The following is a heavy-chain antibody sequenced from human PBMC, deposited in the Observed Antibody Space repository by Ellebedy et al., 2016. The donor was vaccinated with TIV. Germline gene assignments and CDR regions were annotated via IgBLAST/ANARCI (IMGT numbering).Heavy chain of an antibody. CDR1: GYTLTGYF. J-gene: IGHJ6*02. D-gene: IGHD2-15*01. Sequence: AASVKVSCKASGYTLTGYFIHWVRQAPGQGLEWMGWINPNVGSTHYAQKFQGRVTMTRDTSIGTAYMELTSLRSDDTAVYYCARDSGQWYCSGGSCSSADYYDYGMDVWGQGTTVTVSS. CDR2: INPNVGST. CDR3: ARDSGQWYCSGGSCSSADYYDYGMDV. V-gene: IGHV1-2*02.